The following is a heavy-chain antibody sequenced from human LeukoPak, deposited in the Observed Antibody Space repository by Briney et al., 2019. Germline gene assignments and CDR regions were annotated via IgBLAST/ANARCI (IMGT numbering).Heavy chain of an antibody. Sequence: GGSLRLSCAASGFTFSSYWMTWVRQAPGKGLVWVSRINSDGSSTSYADSVKGRFTISRDNAKNTLFLQMNSLRAEDTAVYYCARYTFSSGFLYWGQGTLVTVSS. CDR1: GFTFSSYW. CDR3: ARYTFSSGFLY. CDR2: INSDGSST. D-gene: IGHD6-19*01. V-gene: IGHV3-74*01. J-gene: IGHJ4*02.